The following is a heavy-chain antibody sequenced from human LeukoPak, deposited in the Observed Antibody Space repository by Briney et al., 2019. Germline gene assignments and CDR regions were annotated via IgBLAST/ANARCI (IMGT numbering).Heavy chain of an antibody. CDR3: ARVGDCGSYYFDY. D-gene: IGHD1-26*01. V-gene: IGHV1-69*04. Sequence: SVKVSCKASGGTFSSYAISWVRQAPGQGLEWMGRIIPILGIANYAQKFQGRVTITADKSTSTAYMELSSLRSEDTAVYYCARVGDCGSYYFDYWGQGTLVTVSS. CDR2: IIPILGIA. J-gene: IGHJ4*02. CDR1: GGTFSSYA.